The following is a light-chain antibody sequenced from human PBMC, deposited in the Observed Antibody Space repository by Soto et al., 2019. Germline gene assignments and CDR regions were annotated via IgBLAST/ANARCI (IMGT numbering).Light chain of an antibody. CDR1: NIGSKR. J-gene: IGLJ2*01. V-gene: IGLV3-21*04. Sequence: SYELTKPPSVSVAPGETARISCGGDNIGSKRVHWYQKKPGQAPVVVIDYDDDRPSGIPERISGANSGNTATLTISRVEAGDEADYYCQVCDSSSDHAVFGGGTKVTVL. CDR3: QVCDSSSDHAV. CDR2: YDD.